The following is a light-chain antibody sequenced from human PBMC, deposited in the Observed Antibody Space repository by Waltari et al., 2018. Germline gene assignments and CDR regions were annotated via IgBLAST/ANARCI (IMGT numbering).Light chain of an antibody. Sequence: ETLLTQSPATLSVSPGDRATLSCRASQRVGSNIAWYQQRPGQPPRLLIYGASTRAIGFPDRFSGSGSGTQLTLTISSLQSEDFGIYYCQQYNDWPHTFGPGTRVDIK. CDR3: QQYNDWPHT. V-gene: IGKV3-15*01. J-gene: IGKJ3*01. CDR2: GAS. CDR1: QRVGSN.